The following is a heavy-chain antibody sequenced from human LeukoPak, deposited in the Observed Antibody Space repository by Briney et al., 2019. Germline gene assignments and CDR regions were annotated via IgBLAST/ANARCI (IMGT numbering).Heavy chain of an antibody. CDR1: GFTFSSYR. D-gene: IGHD5-24*01. Sequence: GGSLRLTCAASGFTFSSYRMSWVRQAPGKGLEWVANIKGDGSDNHYVDSVRGRFTISRDNAKNSLYLQMNSLRAEDTAVYYCAMDLGYTHADYWGQGTLVTVSS. CDR2: IKGDGSDN. J-gene: IGHJ4*02. CDR3: AMDLGYTHADY. V-gene: IGHV3-7*04.